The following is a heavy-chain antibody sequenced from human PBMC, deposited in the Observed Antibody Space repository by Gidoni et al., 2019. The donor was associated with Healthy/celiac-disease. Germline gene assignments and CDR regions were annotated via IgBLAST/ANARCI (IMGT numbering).Heavy chain of an antibody. J-gene: IGHJ3*02. CDR2: ISSNGGST. CDR3: VKDLGRQYSYGLLDAFDI. D-gene: IGHD5-18*01. Sequence: VRQAPGKGLEYVSAISSNGGSTYYADSVKGRFTISRDNSKNTLYLQMSSLRAEDTAVYYCVKDLGRQYSYGLLDAFDIWGQGTMVTVSS. V-gene: IGHV3-64D*09.